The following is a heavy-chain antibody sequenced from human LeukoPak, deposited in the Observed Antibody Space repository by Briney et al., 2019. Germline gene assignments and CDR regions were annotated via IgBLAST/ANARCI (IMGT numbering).Heavy chain of an antibody. V-gene: IGHV3-11*01. CDR1: GFTFSGYY. CDR2: ISSSGYTI. J-gene: IGHJ4*02. CDR3: ARANYGSGNYYFDY. Sequence: GRSLRLSCAASGFTFSGYYMSYIRQAPGKGLEWISYISSSGYTIYYADSVKGRFTISRDNAKNSLYLQMNSLRAEDTAVYYCARANYGSGNYYFDYWGQGTLVTVSS. D-gene: IGHD3-10*01.